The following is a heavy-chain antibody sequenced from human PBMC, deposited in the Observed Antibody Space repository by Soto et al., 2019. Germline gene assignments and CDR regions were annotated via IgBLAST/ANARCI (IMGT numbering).Heavy chain of an antibody. CDR1: GYTFTNYG. J-gene: IGHJ4*02. V-gene: IGHV1-18*01. CDR2: ISAYNGNT. D-gene: IGHD4-17*01. CDR3: ARAGATVTSSGGDY. Sequence: QVQLVQSGAEVKKPGASVKVSCKASGYTFTNYGFTWVRQAPGQGLEWMGRISAYNGNTNYAQKLQGRVTMTTDTATSTAFLELRSLRSDDTAVYYCARAGATVTSSGGDYWGQGSLVIVSS.